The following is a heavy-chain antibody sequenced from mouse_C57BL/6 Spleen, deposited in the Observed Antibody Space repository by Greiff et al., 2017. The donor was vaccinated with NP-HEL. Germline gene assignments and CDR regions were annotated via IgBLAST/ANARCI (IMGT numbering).Heavy chain of an antibody. CDR2: INPNNGGT. V-gene: IGHV1-22*01. CDR1: GYTFTDYN. J-gene: IGHJ1*03. D-gene: IGHD2-4*01. Sequence: VQLKQSGPELVKPGASVKMSCKASGYTFTDYNMHWVKQSHGKSLEWIGYINPNNGGTSYNQKFKGKATLTVNKSSSTAYMELRSLTSEDSAVYYCALDYDAYWYFDVWGTGTTVTVSS. CDR3: ALDYDAYWYFDV.